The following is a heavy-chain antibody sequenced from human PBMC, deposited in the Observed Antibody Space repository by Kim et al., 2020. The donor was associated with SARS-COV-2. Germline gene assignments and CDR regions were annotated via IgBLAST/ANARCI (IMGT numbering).Heavy chain of an antibody. Sequence: GGSLRLSCEASGFTFSTYAMHWVRQAPGKGLGWVAVTSNDGSKKYYADSVKGRFTISRDNSKNTVYLQMSSLRAEDTAVYYCAKGLWFGELSLYAFEIWGQGTMATVSS. CDR3: AKGLWFGELSLYAFEI. CDR2: TSNDGSKK. D-gene: IGHD3-10*01. V-gene: IGHV3-30*18. CDR1: GFTFSTYA. J-gene: IGHJ3*02.